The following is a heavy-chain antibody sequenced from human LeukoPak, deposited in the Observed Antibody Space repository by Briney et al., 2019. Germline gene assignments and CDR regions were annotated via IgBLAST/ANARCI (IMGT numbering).Heavy chain of an antibody. CDR2: IKQDGSEK. V-gene: IGHV3-7*01. CDR1: GFTFSSYW. J-gene: IGHJ6*02. Sequence: PGGSLRLSCAASGFTFSSYWMSWVRQAPGKGLEWVANIKQDGSEKYYVDSVKGRFTISRDNAKNSLYLQMNSLRAEDTAVYYCARGGCSCGSCYSYIYYYYGMDVWGQGTTVTVSS. CDR3: ARGGCSCGSCYSYIYYYYGMDV. D-gene: IGHD2-15*01.